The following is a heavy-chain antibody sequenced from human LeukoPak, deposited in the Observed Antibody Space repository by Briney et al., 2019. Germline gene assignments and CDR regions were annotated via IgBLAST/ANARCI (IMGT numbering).Heavy chain of an antibody. CDR2: IHHSGST. J-gene: IGHJ4*02. D-gene: IGHD4-23*01. Sequence: PSETLSLTCTVSGFSISSGYYWGWIRQPLGKGLDWIGSIHHSGSTYYNASLKSRVTISVDTSKNQFSLKLSSVTAADTAVYYCARDQGGNPIDYWGQGTLVTVSS. CDR1: GFSISSGYY. V-gene: IGHV4-38-2*02. CDR3: ARDQGGNPIDY.